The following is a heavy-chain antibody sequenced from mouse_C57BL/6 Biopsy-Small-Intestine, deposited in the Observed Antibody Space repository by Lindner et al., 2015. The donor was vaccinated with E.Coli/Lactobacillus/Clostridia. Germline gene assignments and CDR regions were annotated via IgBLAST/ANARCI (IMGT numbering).Heavy chain of an antibody. CDR2: INPARGGT. Sequence: SVKVSCKASGYTLKGYYIHWVRQAPGQGLEWMGWINPARGGTHFAQKFQGRITLSSDTSINTAYMDLSGLTSDDTAVYFCARGLGVLTATPWTWLDPWGQGTLVTVSS. J-gene: IGHJ4*01. CDR3: ARGLGVLTATPWTWLDP. V-gene: IGHV1-84*02. D-gene: IGHD4-1*01. CDR1: GYTLKGYY.